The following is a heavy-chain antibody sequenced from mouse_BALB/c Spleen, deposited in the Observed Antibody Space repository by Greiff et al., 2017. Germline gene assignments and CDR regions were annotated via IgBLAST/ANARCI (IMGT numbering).Heavy chain of an antibody. CDR1: GFTFSSFG. CDR2: ISSGSSTI. D-gene: IGHD6-5*01. J-gene: IGHJ1*01. V-gene: IGHV5-17*02. CDR3: ARSPPIWYFDV. Sequence: EVQGVESGGGLVQPGGSRKLSCAASGFTFSSFGMHWVRQAPEKGLEWVAYISSGSSTIYYADTVKGRFTISRDNPKNTLFLQMTSLRSEDTAMYYCARSPPIWYFDVWGAGTTVTVSS.